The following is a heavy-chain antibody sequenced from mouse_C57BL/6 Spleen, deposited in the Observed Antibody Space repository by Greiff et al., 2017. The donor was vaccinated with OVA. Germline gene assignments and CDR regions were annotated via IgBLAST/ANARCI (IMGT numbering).Heavy chain of an antibody. CDR1: GYSITSGYY. CDR2: ISYDGGT. D-gene: IGHD2-3*01. Sequence: EVKLLESGPGLVKPSQSLSLTCSVTGYSITSGYYWNWIRQFPGNKLEWMGYISYDGGTNYNPSLKNQISITSDTSKNQCFLKLNSVTTEDTATYYCAREVDGYYDMAYWGQGTLVTVSA. CDR3: AREVDGYYDMAY. V-gene: IGHV3-6*01. J-gene: IGHJ3*01.